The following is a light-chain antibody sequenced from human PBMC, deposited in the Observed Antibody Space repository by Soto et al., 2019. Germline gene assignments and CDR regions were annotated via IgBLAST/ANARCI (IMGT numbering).Light chain of an antibody. CDR3: QVWDSSSDEGV. V-gene: IGLV3-21*02. Sequence: SYELTQPPSVSVAPGQTARMTCGGENIGGKSVHWYQQKPGQAPVVVVFHDKDRTSGIPEQFSGSNSGSAATLTIARVEAGDEADYFCQVWDSSSDEGVFGPGTKVTVL. CDR2: HDK. CDR1: NIGGKS. J-gene: IGLJ1*01.